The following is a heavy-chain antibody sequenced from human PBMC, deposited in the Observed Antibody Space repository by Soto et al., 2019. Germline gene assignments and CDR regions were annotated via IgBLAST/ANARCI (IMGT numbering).Heavy chain of an antibody. CDR2: IRGSGGST. V-gene: IGHV3-23*01. Sequence: EVQLLESGGGLVQPGGSLRLSCAASGFTFSSYAMSCVRQAPGKGLEWVSSIRGSGGSTNYADSVKGRFTISRDNSKNTLYLRMNSLRVEDTAVYYCAKAYSMTIFGVVIETPGDGFDIWGQGTMVTVSS. D-gene: IGHD3-3*01. CDR1: GFTFSSYA. J-gene: IGHJ3*02. CDR3: AKAYSMTIFGVVIETPGDGFDI.